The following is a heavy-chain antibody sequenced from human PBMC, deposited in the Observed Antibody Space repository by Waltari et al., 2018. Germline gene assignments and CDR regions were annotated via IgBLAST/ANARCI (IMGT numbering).Heavy chain of an antibody. CDR1: GFTFSSSA. D-gene: IGHD6-13*01. Sequence: EVQLLESGGGLVQPGGSLRLSCAASGFTFSSSAMSWVRPAPGKGLEWVSAISGSGGSTYYADSVKGRFTISRDNSKNTLYLQMNSLRAEDTAVYYCAKGDSSSSGGYFDYWGQGTLVTVSS. V-gene: IGHV3-23*01. J-gene: IGHJ4*02. CDR2: ISGSGGST. CDR3: AKGDSSSSGGYFDY.